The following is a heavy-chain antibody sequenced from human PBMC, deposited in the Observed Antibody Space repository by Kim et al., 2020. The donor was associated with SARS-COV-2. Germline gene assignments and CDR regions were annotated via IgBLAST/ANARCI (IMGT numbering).Heavy chain of an antibody. V-gene: IGHV7-4-1*02. D-gene: IGHD2-2*01. J-gene: IGHJ5*02. Sequence: ASVKVSCKASGYTFTSYAMNWVRQAPGQGLEWMGWINTNTGNPTYAQDFTGRFVFSLDTSVSTAYLQISSLKAEDTAVYYCASGPAYCSSTSCYLWFDPWGQGTLVTVSS. CDR2: INTNTGNP. CDR3: ASGPAYCSSTSCYLWFDP. CDR1: GYTFTSYA.